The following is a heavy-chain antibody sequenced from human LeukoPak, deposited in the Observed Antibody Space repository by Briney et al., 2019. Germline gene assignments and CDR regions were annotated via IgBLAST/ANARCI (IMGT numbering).Heavy chain of an antibody. J-gene: IGHJ4*02. Sequence: GASVRVSCKASGGTFSSYAISWVRQAPGQGLEWMGWTNPNSGGTNYAQKFQGRVTMTRDTSISTAYMELSRLRSDDTAVYYCARSKSLGYCSSTSCYRGFIGYWGQGTLVTVSS. CDR2: TNPNSGGT. CDR3: ARSKSLGYCSSTSCYRGFIGY. D-gene: IGHD2-2*02. V-gene: IGHV1-2*02. CDR1: GGTFSSYA.